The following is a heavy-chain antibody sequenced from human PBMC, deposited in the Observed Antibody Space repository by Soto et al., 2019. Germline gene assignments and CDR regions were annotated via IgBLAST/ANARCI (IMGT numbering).Heavy chain of an antibody. V-gene: IGHV4-61*01. CDR2: IYYTGRT. Sequence: QVLLQQSGPGLVQPSETLSLTCNVSGGSVNSDSHFWSWIRQPPGKGLEWIGYIYYTGRTTYSPSLQSRVTISVDTSKNQLSLKLISVTAADTAVYYCARVDGSGTFSLFDQWGQGTLVSVSS. J-gene: IGHJ4*02. CDR3: ARVDGSGTFSLFDQ. CDR1: GGSVNSDSHF. D-gene: IGHD3-10*01.